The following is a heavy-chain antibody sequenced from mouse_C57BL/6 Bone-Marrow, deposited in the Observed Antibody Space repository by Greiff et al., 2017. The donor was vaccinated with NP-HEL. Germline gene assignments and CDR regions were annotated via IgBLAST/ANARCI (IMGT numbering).Heavy chain of an antibody. J-gene: IGHJ2*01. V-gene: IGHV1-54*01. CDR2: INPGGGGT. CDR1: GYAFTNYL. D-gene: IGHD4-1*01. Sequence: VQLQQSGAELVRPGTSVKVSCKASGYAFTNYLIEWVKQRPGQGLEWIGVINPGGGGTNYNEKFKGKATLTADKSSSTAYMQLSSLTSEDSAVYFCARDLGRSYYFDYWGQGTTLTVSS. CDR3: ARDLGRSYYFDY.